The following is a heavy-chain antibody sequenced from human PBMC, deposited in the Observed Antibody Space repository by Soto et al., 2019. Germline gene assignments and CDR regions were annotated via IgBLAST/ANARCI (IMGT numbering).Heavy chain of an antibody. CDR1: GGSIRNYY. V-gene: IGHV4-59*01. D-gene: IGHD1-26*01. Sequence: SETLSLTCTVAGGSIRNYYWSWIRQPPEKGLEWIGYIYFSGVATYNPSLKSRATMSRDTSKNEFSLKLTSVTAADTAIYYCARGDSDLAVSEAAYWGQGTLVTVSS. J-gene: IGHJ1*01. CDR2: IYFSGVA. CDR3: ARGDSDLAVSEAAY.